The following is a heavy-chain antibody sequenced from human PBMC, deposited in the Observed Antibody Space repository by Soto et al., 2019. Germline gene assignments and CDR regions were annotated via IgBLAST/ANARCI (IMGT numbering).Heavy chain of an antibody. V-gene: IGHV3-9*01. D-gene: IGHD3-22*01. CDR2: ISWNSGSI. Sequence: DVQLVESGGGLVQPGRSLRLSCAASGFTFDDYAMHWVRQAPGKGLEWVSGISWNSGSIGYADSVKGRFTISRDNAKNSLYLQMNSLRAEDTALYYCAKDKFYDSSGLLDYWGQGTLVTVSS. J-gene: IGHJ4*02. CDR3: AKDKFYDSSGLLDY. CDR1: GFTFDDYA.